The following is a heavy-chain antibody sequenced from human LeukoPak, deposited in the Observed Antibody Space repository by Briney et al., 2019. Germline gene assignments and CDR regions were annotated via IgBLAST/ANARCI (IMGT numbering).Heavy chain of an antibody. Sequence: GESLKISCKASGYSFATHWIAWVRQMPGKGLGWMAIIYPGDSDTRYSPSFEGQVTVSADKSISTAYLQWRSLKASDTAMYYCARRYYGDYLDFFDYWGQGTLVTVSS. CDR3: ARRYYGDYLDFFDY. V-gene: IGHV5-51*01. CDR2: IYPGDSDT. D-gene: IGHD4-17*01. J-gene: IGHJ4*01. CDR1: GYSFATHW.